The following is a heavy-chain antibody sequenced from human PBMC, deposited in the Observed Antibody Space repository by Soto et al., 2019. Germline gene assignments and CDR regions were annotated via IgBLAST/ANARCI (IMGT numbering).Heavy chain of an antibody. J-gene: IGHJ4*02. CDR3: AKDLGFGGPLDY. D-gene: IGHD3-10*01. V-gene: IGHV3-23*01. CDR2: TSASGVST. CDR1: GFTFTSYA. Sequence: PGGSLRLSCAASGFTFTSYAMSWVRQAPGRGLEWVSITSASGVSTFYADSVKDRFTISRDNSKNTLYLQMNSLKAEDTAVYYCAKDLGFGGPLDYWGQGTLVTVSS.